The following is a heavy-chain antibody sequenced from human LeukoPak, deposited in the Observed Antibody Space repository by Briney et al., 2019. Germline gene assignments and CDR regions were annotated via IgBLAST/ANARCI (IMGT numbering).Heavy chain of an antibody. J-gene: IGHJ4*02. CDR2: VNPNSGNT. V-gene: IGHV1-8*01. CDR1: GYTFTSYD. CDR3: ARGLSGRFGENTLHRDY. D-gene: IGHD3-10*01. Sequence: GASVKVSCKASGYTFTSYDINWVRQATGPGLEWMGWVNPNSGNTGYAQKFQGRVTITRNTSISTAYMELSSLRSEDTAVYYCARGLSGRFGENTLHRDYWGQGTLVTVSS.